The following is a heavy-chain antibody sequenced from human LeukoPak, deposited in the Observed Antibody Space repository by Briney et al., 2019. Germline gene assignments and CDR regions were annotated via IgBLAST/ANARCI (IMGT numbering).Heavy chain of an antibody. CDR1: GGSISSYY. Sequence: SETLSLTCTVSGGSISSYYWSWIRQPPGKGLEWIGYIYYSGSTNYNPSLKSRVTISIDTSKNQFSLKLSSVTAADTAVYYCATGGEFLLIDYWGQGTLVTVSS. D-gene: IGHD3-16*01. V-gene: IGHV4-59*08. J-gene: IGHJ4*02. CDR2: IYYSGST. CDR3: ATGGEFLLIDY.